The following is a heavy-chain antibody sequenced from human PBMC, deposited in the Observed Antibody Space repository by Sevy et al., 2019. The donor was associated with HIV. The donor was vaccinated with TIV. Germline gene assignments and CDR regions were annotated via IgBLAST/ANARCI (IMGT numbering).Heavy chain of an antibody. CDR1: GDSVFSSSTA. Sequence: SQTLSLTCAISGDSVFSSSTAWNWFRQSPSRGLEWLGRTYYRSKWYNNYAVSVKSRVTINPDTSENQFSLHLNSVTPEDTAVYFCARGDELNSYYYGMDVWGQGPTVTVSS. CDR2: TYYRSKWYN. CDR3: ARGDELNSYYYGMDV. D-gene: IGHD1-1*01. J-gene: IGHJ6*02. V-gene: IGHV6-1*01.